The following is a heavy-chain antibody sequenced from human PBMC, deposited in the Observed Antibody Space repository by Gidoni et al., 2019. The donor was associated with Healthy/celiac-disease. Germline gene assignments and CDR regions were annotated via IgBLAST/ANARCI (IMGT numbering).Heavy chain of an antibody. CDR3: ARDLEQLGFDY. CDR1: GFTFSSYG. CDR2: IRYDGSNK. V-gene: IGHV3-33*01. J-gene: IGHJ4*02. D-gene: IGHD6-13*01. Sequence: QVQLVEHGGGVVQPGRALRTSCAGPGFTFSSYGLHWVGQAPGTGLEWVVVIRYDGSNKYYADSVKGRFTISRDNSKNTLYLQMNSLRAEDTAVYYCARDLEQLGFDYWGQGTLVTVSS.